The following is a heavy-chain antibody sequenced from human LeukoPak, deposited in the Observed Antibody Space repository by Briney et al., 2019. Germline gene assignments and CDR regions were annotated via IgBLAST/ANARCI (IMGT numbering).Heavy chain of an antibody. CDR2: IRGSGDGT. CDR1: GFTFSSYA. V-gene: IGHV3-23*01. CDR3: GRDPNGDYVGAFDF. D-gene: IGHD4-17*01. Sequence: GGSLRLSCVGSGFTFSSYAMTWVRQAPGKGLEWVSSIRGSGDGTSYADSVKGRFTMSRDNSKNTLYLQMDSLRAEDTAMYYCGRDPNGDYVGAFDFWGRGTLATVSS. J-gene: IGHJ3*01.